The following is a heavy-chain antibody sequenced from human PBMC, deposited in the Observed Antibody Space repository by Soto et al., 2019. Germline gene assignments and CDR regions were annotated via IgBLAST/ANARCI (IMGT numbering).Heavy chain of an antibody. V-gene: IGHV3-33*01. CDR2: IWYDGSNK. CDR3: ARDGLVTVTTFAY. Sequence: PGGSLRLSCAASGVTFSSYGMHWVRQAPGKGLEWVAVIWYDGSNKYYADSVKGRFTISRDNSKNTLYLQMNSLRAEDLAVYYCARDGLVTVTTFAYWAQRTPVPVSS. CDR1: GVTFSSYG. D-gene: IGHD4-17*01. J-gene: IGHJ4*02.